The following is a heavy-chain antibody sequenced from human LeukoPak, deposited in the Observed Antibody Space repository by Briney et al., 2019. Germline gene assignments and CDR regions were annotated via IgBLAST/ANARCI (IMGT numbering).Heavy chain of an antibody. CDR3: ARVNYGSGSPTNV. CDR2: IFTSGST. CDR1: GGSISRGSFY. V-gene: IGHV4-61*09. J-gene: IGHJ4*02. D-gene: IGHD3-10*01. Sequence: PSETLSLTCTVSGGSISRGSFYWNWVRQPAGKGLEWIGHIFTSGSTNYSPSLRSRVTISADTSRNQFSLKLNSVTAADTAVYYCARVNYGSGSPTNVCGQGTLVTVSS.